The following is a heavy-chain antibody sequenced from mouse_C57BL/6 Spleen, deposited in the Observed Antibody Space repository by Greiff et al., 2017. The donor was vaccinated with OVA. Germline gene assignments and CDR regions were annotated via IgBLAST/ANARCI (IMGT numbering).Heavy chain of an antibody. D-gene: IGHD1-1*01. J-gene: IGHJ1*03. CDR3: ARGDYYGSSRRWYFDV. Sequence: VKLQESGAELVRPGASVKLSCKASGYTFTDYYINWVKQRPGQGLEWIARIYPGSGNTYYNEKFKGQATLTAENSSSTAYMQLSSLTSEDSAVYFCARGDYYGSSRRWYFDVWGTGTTVTVSS. CDR1: GYTFTDYY. V-gene: IGHV1-76*01. CDR2: IYPGSGNT.